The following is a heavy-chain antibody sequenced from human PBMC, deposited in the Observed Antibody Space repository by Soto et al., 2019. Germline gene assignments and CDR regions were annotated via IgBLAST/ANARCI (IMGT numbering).Heavy chain of an antibody. D-gene: IGHD3-9*01. V-gene: IGHV3-53*01. CDR2: IYSGGST. Sequence: LRLSCAASGFTVSSNYMSWVRQAPGKGLEWVSVIYSGGSTYYADSVKGRFTISRDNAKNSLYLQMNSLRAEDTAVYYCARDRLDYGMDVWGQGTAVTVSS. J-gene: IGHJ6*02. CDR1: GFTVSSNY. CDR3: ARDRLDYGMDV.